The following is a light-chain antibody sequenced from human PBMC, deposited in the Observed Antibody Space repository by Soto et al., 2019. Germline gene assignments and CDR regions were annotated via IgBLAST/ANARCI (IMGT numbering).Light chain of an antibody. CDR1: SSNIGSNT. CDR3: AAWDDSLDVVV. CDR2: SNK. Sequence: QSVLTQPPSASGTPGQRVTISCSGSSSNIGSNTVNWYQQLPGTGPQLLIYSNKQRPSGVPDRFSGSKSGTSASLGISGLQSEDEADYYCAAWDDSLDVVVFGGGTKLTVL. V-gene: IGLV1-44*01. J-gene: IGLJ2*01.